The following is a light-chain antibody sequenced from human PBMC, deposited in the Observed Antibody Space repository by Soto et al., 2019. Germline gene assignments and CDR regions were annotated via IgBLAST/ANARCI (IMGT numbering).Light chain of an antibody. CDR2: AAS. CDR1: QGISNY. J-gene: IGKJ1*01. Sequence: IHITLSPAAVSASIGDRVTITCRASQGISNYLAWYQQKPGKVPKLLIYAASTLQSGVPSRFSGSGSGTDFTLTISSLQPEDVATYYCPKYNSAPRTFGQGTKVDIK. CDR3: PKYNSAPRT. V-gene: IGKV1-27*01.